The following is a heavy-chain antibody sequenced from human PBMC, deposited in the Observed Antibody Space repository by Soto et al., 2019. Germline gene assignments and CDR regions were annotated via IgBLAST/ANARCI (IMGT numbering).Heavy chain of an antibody. J-gene: IGHJ4*02. Sequence: GGSLILSCAASGFTFSNYGLHWVRQAPGKGLEWVAIISNDGSTKYYADSVKGRFTISRDNSKNTLYQQMNRLRAEDTAVYYCAKSLWGSFYFDSWGQGTLVTVSS. CDR3: AKSLWGSFYFDS. CDR1: GFTFSNYG. CDR2: ISNDGSTK. D-gene: IGHD3-16*01. V-gene: IGHV3-30*18.